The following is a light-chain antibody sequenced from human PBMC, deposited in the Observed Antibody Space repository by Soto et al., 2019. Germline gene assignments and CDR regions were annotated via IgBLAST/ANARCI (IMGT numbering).Light chain of an antibody. CDR2: KAS. V-gene: IGKV1-5*03. CDR1: QNINGC. CDR3: QQYHSYWT. J-gene: IGKJ1*01. Sequence: IQMTQSPSTLSASLGDRVTITCRASQNINGCLAWYQQKPGKAPKVLIYKASSLESGVPSRFSGSGSGTEFTLTISTLKPDDFAIYYCQQYHSYWTFGQGTKVDIK.